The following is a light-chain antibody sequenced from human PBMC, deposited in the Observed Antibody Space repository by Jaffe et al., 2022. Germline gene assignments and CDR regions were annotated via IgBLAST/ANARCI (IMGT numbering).Light chain of an antibody. V-gene: IGLV3-1*01. J-gene: IGLJ2*01. CDR1: KLGDKY. CDR3: QAWVGAHVV. Sequence: SYELTQPPSVSVSPGQTASITCSGDKLGDKYACWYQQKPGQSPVLVIYQDSKRPSGIPERFSGSNSGNTATLTISGTQAMDEADYYCQAWVGAHVVFGGGTKLTVL. CDR2: QDS.